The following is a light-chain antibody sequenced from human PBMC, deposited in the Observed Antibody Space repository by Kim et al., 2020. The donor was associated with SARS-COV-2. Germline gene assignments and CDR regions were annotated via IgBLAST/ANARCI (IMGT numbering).Light chain of an antibody. Sequence: SLSAGARATLSCRTSQSVSSYLAWYQQKPGQAPRLLIFDASNRATGIPARFSGSGSGTDFTLTISSLEPEDFAVYYCQQRGDWPTFGQGTKVDIK. CDR1: QSVSSY. V-gene: IGKV3-11*01. CDR3: QQRGDWPT. CDR2: DAS. J-gene: IGKJ1*01.